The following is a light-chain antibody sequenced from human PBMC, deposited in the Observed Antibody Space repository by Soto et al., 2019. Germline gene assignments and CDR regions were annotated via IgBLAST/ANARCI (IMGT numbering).Light chain of an antibody. CDR3: QAYRSSPHMYT. CDR1: QSVNSDY. Sequence: EIGLTQSPGTLSLSPGERATLSCRTSQSVNSDYLAWYQQKPGQTPRLLVYGASSRATGIPDRFNGSGSGTDLTLTISRLDPEDFAVYYCQAYRSSPHMYTFGQGTKLEIK. V-gene: IGKV3-20*01. CDR2: GAS. J-gene: IGKJ2*01.